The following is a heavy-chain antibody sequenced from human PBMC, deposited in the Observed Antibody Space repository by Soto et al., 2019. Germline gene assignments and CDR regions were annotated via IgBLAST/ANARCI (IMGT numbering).Heavy chain of an antibody. D-gene: IGHD4-17*01. J-gene: IGHJ6*03. CDR2: IIPILGVA. CDR3: VRVPEMGTVTKGFYYYMDV. CDR1: GSTFSNYT. Sequence: QVQLVQSGAEVKKPGSSVKVSCKASGSTFSNYTSSWVRQAPGQGLEWMGRIIPILGVANYAQKFQGRVTITADKSTSTVDMEMSSLRSEDTAVYYCVRVPEMGTVTKGFYYYMDVWGEGTTVTVSS. V-gene: IGHV1-69*02.